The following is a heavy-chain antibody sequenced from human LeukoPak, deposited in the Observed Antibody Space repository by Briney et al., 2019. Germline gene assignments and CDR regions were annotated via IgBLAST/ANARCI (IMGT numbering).Heavy chain of an antibody. D-gene: IGHD3-22*01. V-gene: IGHV3-23*01. CDR2: ISGSGGGT. J-gene: IGHJ4*02. Sequence: GGSLRLSCAVSGITLSNYGMSWVRQAPGKGLEWVAGISGSGGGTNYADSVKGRFTVSRDNPKNTLYLQMNSLRAEDTAVYFCAKRGVVIRVILVGFHKEAYYFDSWGQGALVTVSS. CDR1: GITLSNYG. CDR3: AKRGVVIRVILVGFHKEAYYFDS.